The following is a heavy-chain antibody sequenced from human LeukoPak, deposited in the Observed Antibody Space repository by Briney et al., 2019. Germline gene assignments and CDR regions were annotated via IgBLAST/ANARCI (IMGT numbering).Heavy chain of an antibody. D-gene: IGHD3-10*01. Sequence: VASVKVSCKASGYTFTSYGISWVRQAPGQGLEWMGWISAYNGNTNYAQKLQGRVTMTTDTSTSTAYMELRSLRSDDTAVYYCARDSPLNMVRGVIRAFDIWGQGTMVTVSS. CDR2: ISAYNGNT. J-gene: IGHJ3*02. V-gene: IGHV1-18*01. CDR3: ARDSPLNMVRGVIRAFDI. CDR1: GYTFTSYG.